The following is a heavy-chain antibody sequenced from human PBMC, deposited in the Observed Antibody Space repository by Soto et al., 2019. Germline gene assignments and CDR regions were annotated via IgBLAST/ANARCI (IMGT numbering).Heavy chain of an antibody. J-gene: IGHJ6*02. V-gene: IGHV1-69*01. CDR1: GGTFSSYA. CDR3: AREIAAIAAAPSSKYFYGMDV. Sequence: QVQLVQSGAEVKKPGSSVKVSCKASGGTFSSYAISWVRQAPGQGLEWMGGIIPIFGTANYAQKFQGRVTSTADESTSTAYMELSSLRSEDTAVYFCAREIAAIAAAPSSKYFYGMDVWGQGTTVTVSS. CDR2: IIPIFGTA. D-gene: IGHD6-13*01.